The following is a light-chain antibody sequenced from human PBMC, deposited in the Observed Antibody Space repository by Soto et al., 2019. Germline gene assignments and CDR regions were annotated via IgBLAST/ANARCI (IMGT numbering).Light chain of an antibody. CDR2: EVS. CDR3: NSYAGSNNV. Sequence: QSVLTQPPSASGSPGQSVTISCTGTSSDVGGYNYVSWYQQHPGKAPKLMIYEVSQRPPGVPDRFSGSKSGNTASLTVSGLQAEDEADYYCNSYAGSNNVFGTGTKVTVL. V-gene: IGLV2-8*01. J-gene: IGLJ1*01. CDR1: SSDVGGYNY.